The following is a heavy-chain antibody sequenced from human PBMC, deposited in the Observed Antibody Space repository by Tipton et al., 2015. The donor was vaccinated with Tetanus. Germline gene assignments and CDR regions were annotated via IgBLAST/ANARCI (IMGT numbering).Heavy chain of an antibody. CDR1: GDSVSSGVYY. Sequence: LRLSCSVSGDSVSSGVYYWTWIRQYPGKGLEWIGYIYHSGSTYHNPSLQSRVSMSLDTSKNRFSLKLTSVTAADTAVYYCARGGVRGVIMAHFFDYWGQGALVTVSS. CDR3: ARGGVRGVIMAHFFDY. V-gene: IGHV4-31*03. J-gene: IGHJ4*02. CDR2: IYHSGST. D-gene: IGHD3-10*01.